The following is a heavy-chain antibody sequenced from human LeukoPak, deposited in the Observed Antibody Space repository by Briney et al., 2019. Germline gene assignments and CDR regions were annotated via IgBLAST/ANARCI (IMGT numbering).Heavy chain of an antibody. CDR3: ARAFLGGDY. V-gene: IGHV3-48*02. D-gene: IGHD3-3*02. J-gene: IGHJ4*02. Sequence: GGSLRLSCVASGFTFSTYSMNWVRQAPGRGLEWVSYISDTSYTIYYADSVKGRFTISRDNAKNSLYLQMSRLRDEDTAVYYCARAFLGGDYWGQGTLVTVSS. CDR2: ISDTSYTI. CDR1: GFTFSTYS.